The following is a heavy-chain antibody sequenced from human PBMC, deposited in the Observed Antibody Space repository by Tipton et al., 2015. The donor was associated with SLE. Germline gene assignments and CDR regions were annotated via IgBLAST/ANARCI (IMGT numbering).Heavy chain of an antibody. V-gene: IGHV4-34*01. CDR2: INHSGST. CDR1: GGSFSGYY. J-gene: IGHJ6*02. D-gene: IGHD2-2*01. Sequence: TLSLTCAVYGGSFSGYYWSWIRLPPGKGLEWIGEINHSGSTNYNPSLKSRVSISVDTSKNQFSLKLSSVTAADTAVYYCARDDRVVVVPAAMGFLYGMDIWGQGTTVTVSS. CDR3: ARDDRVVVVPAAMGFLYGMDI.